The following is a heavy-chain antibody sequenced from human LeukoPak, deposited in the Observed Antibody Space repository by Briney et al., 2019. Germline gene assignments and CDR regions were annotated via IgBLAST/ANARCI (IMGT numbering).Heavy chain of an antibody. D-gene: IGHD2/OR15-2a*01. J-gene: IGHJ6*03. CDR1: GFTFSSYE. Sequence: GGSLRLSCAASGFTFSSYEMNWVRQAPGKGLEWVSYISSSGSTIYYADSVKGRFTISRDNAKNSLYLQMNSLRAEDTAVYYCAKYFPHTPRAYYYMDVWGKGTTVTVSS. V-gene: IGHV3-48*03. CDR2: ISSSGSTI. CDR3: AKYFPHTPRAYYYMDV.